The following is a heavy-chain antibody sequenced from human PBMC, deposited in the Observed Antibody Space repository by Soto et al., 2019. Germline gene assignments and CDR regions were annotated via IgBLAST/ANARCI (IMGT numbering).Heavy chain of an antibody. CDR2: IWYDGSNK. CDR1: GFTFSSYG. J-gene: IGHJ4*02. Sequence: GGSLRLSCAASGFTFSSYGMHWVRQAPGKGLEWVAVIWYDGSNKYYADSVKGRFTISRDNSKNTLYLQINSLRAEDTAVYYCARAGEEGHSSSWFDYCGQGTLFTVSS. V-gene: IGHV3-33*01. D-gene: IGHD6-13*01. CDR3: ARAGEEGHSSSWFDY.